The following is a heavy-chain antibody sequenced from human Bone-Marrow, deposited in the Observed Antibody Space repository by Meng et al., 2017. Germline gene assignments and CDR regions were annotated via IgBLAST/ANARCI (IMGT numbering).Heavy chain of an antibody. Sequence: QVHLQQWGAGLLKPSETLSLTCAVYGGSFSAYYWSWIRQPPGKGLEWIGDNNHSGSTNYNPSLKSRVTISVDTSKNQFSLQLTSVTAADTAVYYCARAQGSQLIRGEPYYYYGMDVWGQGTTVTVSS. CDR2: NNHSGST. D-gene: IGHD6-13*01. CDR3: ARAQGSQLIRGEPYYYYGMDV. J-gene: IGHJ6*02. CDR1: GGSFSAYY. V-gene: IGHV4-34*01.